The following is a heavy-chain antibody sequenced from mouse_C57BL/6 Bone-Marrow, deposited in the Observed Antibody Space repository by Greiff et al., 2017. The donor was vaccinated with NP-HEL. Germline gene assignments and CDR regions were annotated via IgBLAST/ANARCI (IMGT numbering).Heavy chain of an antibody. CDR3: TRDNGYDGYWYFDV. CDR2: ISSGGDYI. CDR1: GFTFSSYA. J-gene: IGHJ1*03. V-gene: IGHV5-9-1*02. Sequence: EVNVVESGEGLVKPGGSLKLSCAASGFTFSSYAMSWVRQTPEKRLEWVAYISSGGDYIYYADTVKGRFTISRDNARNTLYLQMSSLKSEDTAMYYCTRDNGYDGYWYFDVWGTGTTVTVSS. D-gene: IGHD2-2*01.